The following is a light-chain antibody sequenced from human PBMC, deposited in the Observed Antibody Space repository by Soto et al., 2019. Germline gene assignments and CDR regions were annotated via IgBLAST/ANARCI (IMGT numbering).Light chain of an antibody. CDR1: QDIRSS. CDR2: TVS. V-gene: IGKV1-9*01. J-gene: IGKJ4*01. Sequence: DIQLTQSPSFLSASVGDRLTITCRASQDIRSSLAWYQQKPGKAPNLLIYTVSTLQSGVPSRFSGSRSGTEFTLTISSLQPEDFATWSCEQFNSSSFTFGGGTKVEI. CDR3: EQFNSSSFT.